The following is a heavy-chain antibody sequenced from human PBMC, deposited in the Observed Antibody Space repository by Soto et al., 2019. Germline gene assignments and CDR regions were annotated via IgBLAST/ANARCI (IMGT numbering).Heavy chain of an antibody. CDR1: GGSISSYY. J-gene: IGHJ6*03. D-gene: IGHD6-19*01. Sequence: QVQLQESGPGLVKPSETLSLTCTVSGGSISSYYWSWIRQPPGKGLEWIGYIYYSGSTNYNPSLKRRVTLSVDTSKNQFSLKLSSVTAEDTAVYYCASTKGQGLVGYYYYYMAVWGKGTTVTVSS. CDR2: IYYSGST. V-gene: IGHV4-59*08. CDR3: ASTKGQGLVGYYYYYMAV.